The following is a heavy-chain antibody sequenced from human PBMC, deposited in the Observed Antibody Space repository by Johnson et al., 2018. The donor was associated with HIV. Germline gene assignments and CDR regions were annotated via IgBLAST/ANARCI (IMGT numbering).Heavy chain of an antibody. J-gene: IGHJ3*02. CDR3: ARASDAFDI. Sequence: VHLVESGGVVVQPGGSLRLSCVASGFTFADFAMHWVRQAPGKGLEWVSLISWDGGSTYYADSVKGRFTISRDNSKNTLYLQMNSLRAEDTAVYYCARASDAFDIWGQGTMVTVSS. CDR1: GFTFADFA. V-gene: IGHV3-43D*04. CDR2: ISWDGGST.